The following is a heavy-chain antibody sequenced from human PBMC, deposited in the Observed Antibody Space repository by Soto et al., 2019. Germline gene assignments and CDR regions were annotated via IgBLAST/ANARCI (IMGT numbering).Heavy chain of an antibody. J-gene: IGHJ3*02. CDR1: GFTFSSYD. CDR2: IGTAGDT. CDR3: ARAHSNDAFDI. Sequence: GGSLRLSCAASGFTFSSYDMHWVRQATGKGLEWVSAIGTAGDTYYPGSVKGRFTISRENAKNSLYLQMNSLRAGDTAVYYCARAHSNDAFDIWGQGTMVTVSS. V-gene: IGHV3-13*01.